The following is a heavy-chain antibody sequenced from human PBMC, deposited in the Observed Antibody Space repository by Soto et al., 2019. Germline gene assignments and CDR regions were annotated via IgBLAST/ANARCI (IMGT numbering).Heavy chain of an antibody. J-gene: IGHJ6*02. CDR1: GFTFSVYT. V-gene: IGHV3-21*02. Sequence: EELLVESGGGLVKGGGSVRLSCVASGFTFSVYTMMWVRQAPGKGLEWVAAISDDSSTMRYADSVKGRFSISRDNAKNLLFLEMNSLRVEDTAMYYCVKEAEICTGSCYKNGLDVWGQGTTVTVSS. CDR3: VKEAEICTGSCYKNGLDV. CDR2: ISDDSSTM. D-gene: IGHD2-8*02.